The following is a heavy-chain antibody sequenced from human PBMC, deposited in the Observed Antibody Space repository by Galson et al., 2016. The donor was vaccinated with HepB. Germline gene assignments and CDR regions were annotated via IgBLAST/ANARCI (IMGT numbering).Heavy chain of an antibody. CDR3: ADGRYCSNSACLAVN. Sequence: SLRLSCAASGFTFSTYAMSWVRQAPGKGLEWVSAMSGSGNTIYYADSVKGRFTISRDNSKNTLYLQMNSLRGEETAVYYCADGRYCSNSACLAVNWGQGTLVTVSS. D-gene: IGHD2-8*01. V-gene: IGHV3-23*01. CDR2: MSGSGNTI. CDR1: GFTFSTYA. J-gene: IGHJ4*02.